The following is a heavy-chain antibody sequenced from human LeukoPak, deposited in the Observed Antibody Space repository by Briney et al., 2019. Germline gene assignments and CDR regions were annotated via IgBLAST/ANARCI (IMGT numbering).Heavy chain of an antibody. Sequence: ASVKVSCKASGYTFTDYYMHWVRQAPGQGLEWMGWINPNSGGTNYAQKFQGRVTMTRDTSISTAYMELSRLRSDDTAVYYCARDWVAVAGKGRSQFDYWGQGTLVTVSS. D-gene: IGHD6-19*01. CDR2: INPNSGGT. CDR1: GYTFTDYY. V-gene: IGHV1-2*02. J-gene: IGHJ4*02. CDR3: ARDWVAVAGKGRSQFDY.